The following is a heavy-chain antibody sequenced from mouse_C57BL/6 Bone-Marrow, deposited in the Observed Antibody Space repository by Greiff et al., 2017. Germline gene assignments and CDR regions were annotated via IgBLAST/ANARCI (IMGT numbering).Heavy chain of an antibody. Sequence: QVQLQQPGAELVMPGASVKLSCKASGYTFTSYWMHWVKQRPGQGLEWIGEIDPSDSYTNYNQKFKGKSTLTVDKSSSTAYMQLSSLTSEDSAVYYCARTVEWYFDVWGTGTTVTVSS. CDR2: IDPSDSYT. CDR1: GYTFTSYW. J-gene: IGHJ1*03. V-gene: IGHV1-69*01. CDR3: ARTVEWYFDV. D-gene: IGHD1-1*01.